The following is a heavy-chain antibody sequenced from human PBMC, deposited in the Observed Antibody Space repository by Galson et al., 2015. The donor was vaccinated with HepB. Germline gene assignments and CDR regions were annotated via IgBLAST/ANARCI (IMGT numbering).Heavy chain of an antibody. CDR1: GFTFDDYG. CDR3: ARYGSGSAYWYFDL. CDR2: INWNGGST. D-gene: IGHD3-10*01. Sequence: SLRLSCAASGFTFDDYGMSWVRQAPGKGLEWVSGINWNGGSTGYADSVKGRFTISRDNAKNSLYLQMNSLRAEDTALYYCARYGSGSAYWYFDLWGRGTLVTVSS. J-gene: IGHJ2*01. V-gene: IGHV3-20*04.